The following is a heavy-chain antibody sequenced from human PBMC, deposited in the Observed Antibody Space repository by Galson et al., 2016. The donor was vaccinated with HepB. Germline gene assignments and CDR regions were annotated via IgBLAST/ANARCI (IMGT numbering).Heavy chain of an antibody. J-gene: IGHJ4*01. V-gene: IGHV3-15*01. CDR1: GLTFRNAW. Sequence: SLRLSCAASGLTFRNAWMSWVRQAPGKGLVWVGRIKSKTDGETTEYADSVKGRFTISRDDSENTLFLQLTSLKTDDTALYYCTIEGLDYSSSSAYWGHGTLVTVSS. CDR3: TIEGLDYSSSSAY. CDR2: IKSKTDGETT. D-gene: IGHD6-6*01.